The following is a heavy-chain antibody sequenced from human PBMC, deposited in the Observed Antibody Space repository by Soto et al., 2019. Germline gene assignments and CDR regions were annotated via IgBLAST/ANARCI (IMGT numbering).Heavy chain of an antibody. CDR1: GYTFTSYY. CDR2: INPSGGST. Sequence: GASVKVSCKASGYTFTSYYMHWVRQAPGQGLEWMGIINPSGGSTSYAQKFQGRVTMTRDTSTSTVYMELSSLRSEDTAVYYCAVVVPAAIPGGDYYYYGMDVWGQGTTVTVSS. J-gene: IGHJ6*02. D-gene: IGHD2-2*01. CDR3: AVVVPAAIPGGDYYYYGMDV. V-gene: IGHV1-46*01.